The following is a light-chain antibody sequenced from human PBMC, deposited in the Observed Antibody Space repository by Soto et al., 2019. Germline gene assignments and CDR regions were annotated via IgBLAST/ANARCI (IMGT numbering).Light chain of an antibody. CDR1: SSDVGGYNY. CDR3: SSYTSSSPLRV. J-gene: IGLJ1*01. Sequence: QSALTQPASVSGSTGQSITISCTGTSSDVGGYNYFSWYQQQPGKAPKLMIYDVSNRPSGVSNRVSGSKSGNTASLTISGLQAEDEAVYYCSSYTSSSPLRVFGTGTKVTVL. CDR2: DVS. V-gene: IGLV2-14*01.